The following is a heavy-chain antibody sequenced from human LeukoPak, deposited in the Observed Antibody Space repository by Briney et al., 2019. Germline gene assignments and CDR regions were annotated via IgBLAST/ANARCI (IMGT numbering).Heavy chain of an antibody. V-gene: IGHV4-59*12. Sequence: PSETLSLTCTVSGGSISSYYWSWIRQPPGKGLEWIGYIYYSGSTNYNPSLKSRVTISVDTSKNQFSLKLSSVTAADTAVYYCAKDRTYDSSGYYPKYYFDYWGQGTLVTVSS. CDR3: AKDRTYDSSGYYPKYYFDY. D-gene: IGHD3-22*01. CDR1: GGSISSYY. J-gene: IGHJ4*02. CDR2: IYYSGST.